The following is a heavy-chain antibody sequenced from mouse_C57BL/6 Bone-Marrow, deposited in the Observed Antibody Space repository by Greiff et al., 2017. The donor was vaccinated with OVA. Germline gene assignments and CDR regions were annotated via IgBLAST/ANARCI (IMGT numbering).Heavy chain of an antibody. J-gene: IGHJ2*01. D-gene: IGHD2-2*01. CDR3: ARSWLRRVFDY. V-gene: IGHV1-59*01. CDR1: GYTFTSYW. Sequence: QVQLQQPGAELVRPGTSVKLSCKASGYTFTSYWLHWVKQRPGQGLEWIGVIDPSDSYTNYNQKLKGKATLTVDTSSSTAYMQLSSLTSEDSAVYYCARSWLRRVFDYWGQGTTLTVSS. CDR2: IDPSDSYT.